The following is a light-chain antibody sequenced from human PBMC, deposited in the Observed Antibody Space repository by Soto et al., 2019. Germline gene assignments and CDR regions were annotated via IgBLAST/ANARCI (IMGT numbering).Light chain of an antibody. CDR3: KSYAGSNTYV. J-gene: IGLJ1*01. CDR2: EVV. V-gene: IGLV2-8*01. CDR1: KNYIGVYDF. Sequence: TQPAPTCWAPRQVGTKSRSRKKNYIGVYDFVSWYQHHPGKAPRLIIYEVVQRPSGVPDRFSGSKSGNTASLTVSGLQAADEADYFCKSYAGSNTYVFGSGTKITVL.